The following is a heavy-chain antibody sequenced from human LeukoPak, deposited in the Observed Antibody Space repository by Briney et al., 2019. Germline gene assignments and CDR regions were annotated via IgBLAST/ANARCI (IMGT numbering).Heavy chain of an antibody. Sequence: ASVKVSCKASGYTFTCYYMHWVRQAPGQGLEWMGWINPNSGGTNSAQKFPGRVTITRDTSISTAYMELSRVRSDDTAVYYCARGLAVAGTFDWFDRWGQGTLVTVSS. J-gene: IGHJ5*02. CDR3: ARGLAVAGTFDWFDR. CDR1: GYTFTCYY. D-gene: IGHD6-19*01. V-gene: IGHV1-2*02. CDR2: INPNSGGT.